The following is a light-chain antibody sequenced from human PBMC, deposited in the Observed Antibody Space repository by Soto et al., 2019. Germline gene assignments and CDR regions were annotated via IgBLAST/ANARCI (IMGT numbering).Light chain of an antibody. CDR1: QSVSSSY. CDR2: GAS. V-gene: IGKV3-20*01. Sequence: EIVLTQSPGTLSLSPGERATLSFRPSQSVSSSYLAWYQQKPGQAPRLLIYGASSRPTAIPDRFSGSGSGTDFTLTISSLEPEEFAVYYCQQYGSSLALTFGGGTKVEIK. J-gene: IGKJ4*01. CDR3: QQYGSSLALT.